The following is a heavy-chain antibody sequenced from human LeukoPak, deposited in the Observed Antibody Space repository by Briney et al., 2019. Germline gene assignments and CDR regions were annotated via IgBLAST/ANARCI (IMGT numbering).Heavy chain of an antibody. Sequence: GGSLRLSCAASGFTFSSYVMSWVRQAPGKGLEWVSSISGSGGSTYYADSVKGRFTISRDNAKNSLYLQMDSLRPDDTALYYCSTDPRLLIYWGHGTLVTVSS. CDR1: GFTFSSYV. D-gene: IGHD2-8*01. CDR3: STDPRLLIY. CDR2: ISGSGGST. V-gene: IGHV3-23*01. J-gene: IGHJ4*01.